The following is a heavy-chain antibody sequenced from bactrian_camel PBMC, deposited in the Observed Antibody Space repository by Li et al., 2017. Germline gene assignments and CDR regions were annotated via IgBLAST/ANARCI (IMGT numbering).Heavy chain of an antibody. Sequence: HVQLVESGGGSVQAGGSLRLSCVTSAITYGNYMGWFRQASGKEREGVATIDSDGSTLYADSVKGRFTISKDNAKNTLYPQMNSLKPEDTGIYYCATETDRCLLHRLWYNYWGQG. J-gene: IGHJ4*01. V-gene: IGHV3S55*01. CDR1: AITYGNY. CDR2: IDSDGST. D-gene: IGHD3*01. CDR3: ATETDRCLLHRLWYNY.